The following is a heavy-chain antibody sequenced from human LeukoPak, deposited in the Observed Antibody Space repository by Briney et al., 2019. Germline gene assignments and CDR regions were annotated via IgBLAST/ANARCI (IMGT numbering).Heavy chain of an antibody. Sequence: SETLSLTCTVSGGSITCYSWTWIRQPPGKGLEWIGDISYSGSTKYNPTLKSRATISADTSKKQFSLTLTSVTAADTAVYYCAREARGSNGYYCNYWGQGTLVTVSS. J-gene: IGHJ4*02. CDR3: AREARGSNGYYCNY. V-gene: IGHV4-59*01. CDR2: ISYSGST. D-gene: IGHD3-22*01. CDR1: GGSITCYS.